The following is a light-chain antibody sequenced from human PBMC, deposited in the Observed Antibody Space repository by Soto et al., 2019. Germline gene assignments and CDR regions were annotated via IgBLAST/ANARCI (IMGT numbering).Light chain of an antibody. J-gene: IGLJ1*01. CDR2: DVT. Sequence: QSVLTQRRSVSGSPGQSITISCSGTSSDVGGYNYVSWYHQHPGKAPKLIIYDVTKRPSGVPDRFSGSKSGNTASLTISGLQAEDEADYYCCSYAGRYTPYVFATGTKVTV. CDR1: SSDVGGYNY. V-gene: IGLV2-11*01. CDR3: CSYAGRYTPYV.